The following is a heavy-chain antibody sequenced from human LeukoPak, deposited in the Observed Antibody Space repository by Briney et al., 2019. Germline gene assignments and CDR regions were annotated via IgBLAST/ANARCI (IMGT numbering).Heavy chain of an antibody. CDR3: ASATFSYYYDSSGYYELDY. D-gene: IGHD3-22*01. CDR1: AGSISSYY. CDR2: IYYSGST. J-gene: IGHJ4*02. Sequence: PSETLSLTCTVSAGSISSYYWSWIRQPPGKGLEWIGYIYYSGSTNYNPSLKSRVTISVAKNQFSLKLSSVTAADTAVYYCASATFSYYYDSSGYYELDYWGQGTLVTVSS. V-gene: IGHV4-59*01.